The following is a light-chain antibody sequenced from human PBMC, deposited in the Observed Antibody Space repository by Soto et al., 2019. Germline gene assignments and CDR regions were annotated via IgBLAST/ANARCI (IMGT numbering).Light chain of an antibody. CDR1: SSDIGAYDY. CDR3: SSYAAANNFVV. J-gene: IGLJ2*01. V-gene: IGLV2-8*01. Sequence: QSVLTQPPSASGSPGQSVTISCTGSSSDIGAYDYVSWYQQFPGKAPKLIIYEVNARPSGVPERFSGSKSGNTASLTVSGLQFEDEADYICSSYAAANNFVVFGGGTKVTVL. CDR2: EVN.